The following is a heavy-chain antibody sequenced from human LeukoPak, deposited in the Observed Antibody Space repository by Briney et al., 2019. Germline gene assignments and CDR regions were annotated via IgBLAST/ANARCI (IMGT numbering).Heavy chain of an antibody. D-gene: IGHD4-17*01. CDR3: VKQGESYGDSVVDY. V-gene: IGHV3-23*01. CDR1: GFTFSSFA. CDR2: IRGSGGST. J-gene: IGHJ4*02. Sequence: GGSLRLSCAASGFTFSSFAMTWVRQAPGKGLDWVSAIRGSGGSTHYADSVKGRFTISRDNAKNTLYLQMNSLRAEDTAVYYCVKQGESYGDSVVDYWGQGTLVTVSS.